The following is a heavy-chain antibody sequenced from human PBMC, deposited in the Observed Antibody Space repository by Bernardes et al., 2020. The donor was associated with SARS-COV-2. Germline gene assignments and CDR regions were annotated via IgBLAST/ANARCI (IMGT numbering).Heavy chain of an antibody. CDR1: GYTFTGYY. CDR3: ARGVWELLEYFQH. Sequence: SVNVSCKASGYTFTGYYMHWVRQAPGQGLEWMGWINPNSGGTNYAQKFKGRVTMTRDTSISTAYMELSRLRSDDTAVYYCARGVWELLEYFQHWGQGTLVTVSS. CDR2: INPNSGGT. J-gene: IGHJ1*01. D-gene: IGHD1-26*01. V-gene: IGHV1-2*02.